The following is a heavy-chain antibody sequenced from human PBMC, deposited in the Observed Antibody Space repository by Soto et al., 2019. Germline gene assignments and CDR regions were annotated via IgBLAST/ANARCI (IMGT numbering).Heavy chain of an antibody. CDR2: IDYSGST. D-gene: IGHD4-17*01. CDR3: ARSPGVYGGNSEYFQH. CDR1: GGSISSGGYY. V-gene: IGHV4-31*03. J-gene: IGHJ1*01. Sequence: QVQLQESGPGLVKPSQTLSLTCTVSGGSISSGGYYWSWSRQPPGKVLEWIGYIDYSGSTYYNPSLKSRVTISVDTSKNQFSLKLSSVTAADTAVYYCARSPGVYGGNSEYFQHWGQGTLVTVSS.